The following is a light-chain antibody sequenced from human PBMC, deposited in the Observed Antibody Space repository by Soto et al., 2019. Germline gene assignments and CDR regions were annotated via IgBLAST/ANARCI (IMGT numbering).Light chain of an antibody. J-gene: IGKJ3*01. CDR3: QQSYSTLFT. Sequence: IQMTQFPSSLSASVGDRVTITAREGQPVTKFLIGYKQKPGQAPNLLIYAVSNFQSGVPSRFSGSGSGTEFTLTISDLQPEDFATYYCQQSYSTLFTFGPGTKVEI. CDR2: AVS. V-gene: IGKV1-39*01. CDR1: QPVTKF.